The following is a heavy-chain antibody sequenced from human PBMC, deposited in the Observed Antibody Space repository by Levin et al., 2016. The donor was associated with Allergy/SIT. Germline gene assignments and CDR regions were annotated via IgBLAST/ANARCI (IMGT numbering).Heavy chain of an antibody. CDR2: IYYSGST. CDR1: GGSISSSSYY. Sequence: SETLSLTCTVSGGSISSSSYYWGWIRQPPGKGLEWIGSIYYSGSTYYNPSLKSRVTISVDTSKNQFSLKLSSVTAADTAVYYCARRRVGYYDSSGHDYWGQGTLVTVSS. J-gene: IGHJ4*02. D-gene: IGHD3-22*01. CDR3: ARRRVGYYDSSGHDY. V-gene: IGHV4-39*01.